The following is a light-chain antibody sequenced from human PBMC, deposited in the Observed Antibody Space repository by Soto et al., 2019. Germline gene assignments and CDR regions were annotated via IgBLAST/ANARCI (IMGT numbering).Light chain of an antibody. CDR3: QSYDSSLSAWV. J-gene: IGLJ3*02. CDR1: SSKIGAGYD. Sequence: QSVLTQPPSVSGAPGQRVTISCTGSSSKIGAGYDVHWYQQLPGTAPKLLIYGNSNRPSGVPDRFSGSKSGTSASLAITGLQAEDEADYYCQSYDSSLSAWVFGGGTQLTVL. CDR2: GNS. V-gene: IGLV1-40*01.